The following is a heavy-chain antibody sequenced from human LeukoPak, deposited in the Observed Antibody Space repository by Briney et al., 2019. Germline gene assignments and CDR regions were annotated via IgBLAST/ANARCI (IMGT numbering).Heavy chain of an antibody. CDR1: GFTFSSYA. Sequence: PGGSLRLSCAASGFTFSSYAMSWVRQAPGKGLEWVSAISGSGGSTYYADSVKGRFTISRDNSKNTLYLQINSLRAEDTAVYYCAKAQGSSRWYYFDYWGQGTLVTVSS. CDR2: ISGSGGST. J-gene: IGHJ4*02. V-gene: IGHV3-23*01. CDR3: AKAQGSSRWYYFDY. D-gene: IGHD6-13*01.